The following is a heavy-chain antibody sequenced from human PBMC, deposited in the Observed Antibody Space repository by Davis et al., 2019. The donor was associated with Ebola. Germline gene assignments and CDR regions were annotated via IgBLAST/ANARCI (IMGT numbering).Heavy chain of an antibody. CDR3: ARVRLWLYNNFDY. Sequence: SETLSLTCTVSGGSITSGGYYWNWIRQHPGKGLEYIGYIYFSGNTYYNPSLKSRVTISVDTSKNQFSLKLSSVTAADTAVYYCARVRLWLYNNFDYWGQGTLVTVSS. D-gene: IGHD1-1*01. J-gene: IGHJ4*02. V-gene: IGHV4-31*03. CDR1: GGSITSGGYY. CDR2: IYFSGNT.